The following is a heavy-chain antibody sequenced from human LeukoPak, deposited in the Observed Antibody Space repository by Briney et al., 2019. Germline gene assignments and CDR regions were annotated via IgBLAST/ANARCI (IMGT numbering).Heavy chain of an antibody. D-gene: IGHD2-21*01. V-gene: IGHV3-23*01. CDR1: GFTFSSYG. Sequence: GGSLRLSCAASGFTFSSYGMSWVRQAPGKGLEWVSAISGSGGSTYYADSVKGRFTISRDNSKNTLYLQMNSLRAEDTAVYYCARGLVDDDAFDIWGQGTMVTVSS. CDR3: ARGLVDDDAFDI. CDR2: ISGSGGST. J-gene: IGHJ3*02.